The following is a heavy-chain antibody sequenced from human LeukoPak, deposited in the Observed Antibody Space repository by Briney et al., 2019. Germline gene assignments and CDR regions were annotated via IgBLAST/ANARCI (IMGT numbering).Heavy chain of an antibody. CDR2: INHSGST. D-gene: IGHD3-10*01. CDR1: GGSFSGYY. Sequence: SETLSLTCAVYGGSFSGYYWSWIRQPPGKGLEWIGEINHSGSTNYNPSLKSRVTISVDTSKNQFSLKLSSVTAADTAVYYCAREEGSGSRALGDAFDIWGQGTMVTVSS. V-gene: IGHV4-34*01. J-gene: IGHJ3*02. CDR3: AREEGSGSRALGDAFDI.